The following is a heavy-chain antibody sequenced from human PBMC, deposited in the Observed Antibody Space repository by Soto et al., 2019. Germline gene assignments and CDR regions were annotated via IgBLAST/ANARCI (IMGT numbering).Heavy chain of an antibody. V-gene: IGHV3-21*01. CDR1: GFTFSSYS. J-gene: IGHJ4*02. D-gene: IGHD2-15*01. Sequence: AGGSLRLSCAASGFTFSSYSMNWVRQAPGKGLEWVSSISSSSSYIYYADSVKGRFTISRDNAKNSLYLQMNSLRAEDTAVYYCARVPIKWCSGGSCMYYFDYWGQGTLVTAPQ. CDR3: ARVPIKWCSGGSCMYYFDY. CDR2: ISSSSSYI.